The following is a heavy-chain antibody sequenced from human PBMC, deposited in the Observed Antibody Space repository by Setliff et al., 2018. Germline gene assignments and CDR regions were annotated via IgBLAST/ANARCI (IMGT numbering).Heavy chain of an antibody. J-gene: IGHJ4*02. CDR2: IGESGNNI. CDR1: GFTFSGYS. CDR3: AKEGGKTYYYDSSGVDFDY. V-gene: IGHV3-48*01. D-gene: IGHD3-22*01. Sequence: LRLSCAASGFTFSGYSMNWVRQAPGKGLEWVSYIGESGNNIHYADSVKGRFTISRDNSKNTLYLQMNSLRAEDTAVYYCAKEGGKTYYYDSSGVDFDYWGQGTLVTVSS.